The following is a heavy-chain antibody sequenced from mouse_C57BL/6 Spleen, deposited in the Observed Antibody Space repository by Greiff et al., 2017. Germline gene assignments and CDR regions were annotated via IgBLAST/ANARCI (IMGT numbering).Heavy chain of an antibody. CDR1: GYAFSSYW. J-gene: IGHJ2*01. CDR3: ARGPGRDYFDY. D-gene: IGHD4-1*01. CDR2: IYPGDGDT. V-gene: IGHV1-80*01. Sequence: QVQLKESGAELVKPGASVKISCKASGYAFSSYWMNWVKQRPGKGLEWIGQIYPGDGDTNYNGKFKGKATLTADKSSSTAYMQLSSLTSEDSAVYFCARGPGRDYFDYWGQGTTLTVSS.